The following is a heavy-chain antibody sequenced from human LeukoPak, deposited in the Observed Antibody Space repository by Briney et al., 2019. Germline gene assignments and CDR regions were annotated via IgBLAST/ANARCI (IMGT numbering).Heavy chain of an antibody. V-gene: IGHV1-2*02. CDR1: GYTFTSYD. CDR3: ARAEDDFWSGYYYYFDY. J-gene: IGHJ4*02. CDR2: INPNSGGT. Sequence: ASVKVSCKASGYTFTSYDINWVRQAPGQGLEWMGWINPNSGGTNYAQKFQGRVTMTRDTSISTAYMELSRLRSDDTAVYYCARAEDDFWSGYYYYFDYWGQGTLVTVSS. D-gene: IGHD3-3*01.